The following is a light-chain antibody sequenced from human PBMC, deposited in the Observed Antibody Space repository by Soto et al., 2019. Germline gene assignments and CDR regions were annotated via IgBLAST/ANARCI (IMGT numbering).Light chain of an antibody. CDR2: AAS. CDR3: QQSYSTPIT. V-gene: IGKV1-39*01. J-gene: IGKJ5*01. CDR1: QSISIY. Sequence: IQMTQSPSTLPAYVGDRVTITCRASQSISIYLNWYQEKPGKAPKLLIYAASSLQSGVPSRFSGSGSGTDFTLTISSLQPEDFATYYCQQSYSTPITFGQGTRLEIK.